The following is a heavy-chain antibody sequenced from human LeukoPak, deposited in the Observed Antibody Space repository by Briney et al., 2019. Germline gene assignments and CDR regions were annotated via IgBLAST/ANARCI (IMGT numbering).Heavy chain of an antibody. CDR1: GFTFDDYA. V-gene: IGHV3-9*01. Sequence: GGSLRLSCAASGFTFDDYAMHWVRQAPGKGLEWVSGISWNSGSIGYADSVKGRFAISRDNAKNSLYLQMNSLRAEDTALYYCAKGGTIAAAVFDYWGQGTLVTVSS. CDR3: AKGGTIAAAVFDY. J-gene: IGHJ4*02. D-gene: IGHD6-13*01. CDR2: ISWNSGSI.